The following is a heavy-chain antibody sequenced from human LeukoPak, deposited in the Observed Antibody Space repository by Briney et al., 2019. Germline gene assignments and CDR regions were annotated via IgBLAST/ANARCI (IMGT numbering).Heavy chain of an antibody. CDR1: GFTFSSYW. CDR2: ISGSGGST. CDR3: AKELYSGSYYFDY. D-gene: IGHD1-26*01. V-gene: IGHV3-23*01. Sequence: GGSLRLSCAASGFTFSSYWMNWVRQAPGKGLEWVSAISGSGGSTYYADSVKGRFTISRDNSKNTLYLQMNSLRAEDTAVYYCAKELYSGSYYFDYWGQGTLVTVSS. J-gene: IGHJ4*02.